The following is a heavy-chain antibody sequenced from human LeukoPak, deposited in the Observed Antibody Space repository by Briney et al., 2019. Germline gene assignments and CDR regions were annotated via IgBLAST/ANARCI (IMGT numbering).Heavy chain of an antibody. CDR3: ARAVVATPWIMDV. CDR1: GYTFTSYY. V-gene: IGHV1-46*01. Sequence: ASVKVSCKASGYTFTSYYMHWVRQAPGQGLEWMGITNPSGGSTSYAQKFQGRVTMTRDTSTSTVYMELSSLRSEDTAVYYCARAVVATPWIMDVWGKGTTVTVSS. D-gene: IGHD5-12*01. J-gene: IGHJ6*03. CDR2: TNPSGGST.